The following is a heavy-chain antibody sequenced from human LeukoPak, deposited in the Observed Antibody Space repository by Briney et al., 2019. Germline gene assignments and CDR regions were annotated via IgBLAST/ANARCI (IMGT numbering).Heavy chain of an antibody. CDR3: ARHTRYTWKNY. Sequence: SETLSLTCTVSGGSISSYCWSWIRQPPGKGLEWIGEVDHSGGTNYSPPLKSRLTISVDTSKNQFSLKLTSVTAADTAVYYCARHTRYTWKNYWGQGTLVTVSS. V-gene: IGHV4-34*01. J-gene: IGHJ4*02. D-gene: IGHD3-9*01. CDR2: VDHSGGT. CDR1: GGSISSYC.